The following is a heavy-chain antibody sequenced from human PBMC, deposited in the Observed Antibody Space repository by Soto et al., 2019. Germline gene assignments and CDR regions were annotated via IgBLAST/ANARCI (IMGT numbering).Heavy chain of an antibody. D-gene: IGHD6-19*01. Sequence: QVQLQESGPGLMQPSGTLSLTCAVSGGSISDNWWSWVRQPPGKGLEWIGEIYHTGNRHYNPSLEGRVTISVDKSKNHFSLNLHSVTAADTAVYYCARHIAVSGTRGFDYWGQGILVTVSS. CDR1: GGSISDNW. J-gene: IGHJ4*02. CDR2: IYHTGNR. V-gene: IGHV4-4*02. CDR3: ARHIAVSGTRGFDY.